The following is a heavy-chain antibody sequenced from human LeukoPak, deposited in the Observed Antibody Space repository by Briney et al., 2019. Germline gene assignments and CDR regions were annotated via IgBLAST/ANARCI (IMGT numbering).Heavy chain of an antibody. V-gene: IGHV4-4*07. CDR3: ARGGGNCGGDCYALDY. CDR2: IYTSGST. J-gene: IGHJ4*02. Sequence: SETLSLTCTVSGGSISSYYWSWIRQPAGKGLEWIGRIYTSGSTNYNPSLKSRVTMSVDTSKNQFSLKLSSVTAADTAVYYCARGGGNCGGDCYALDYWGQGTRVAVSS. D-gene: IGHD2-21*02. CDR1: GGSISSYY.